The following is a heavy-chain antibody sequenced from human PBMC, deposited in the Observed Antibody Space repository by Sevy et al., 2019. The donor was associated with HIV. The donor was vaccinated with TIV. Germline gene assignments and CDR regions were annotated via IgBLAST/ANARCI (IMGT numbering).Heavy chain of an antibody. D-gene: IGHD3-22*01. J-gene: IGHJ6*02. V-gene: IGHV3-48*02. CDR2: ISYTSTTI. CDR3: ASSDATSRFGYYCFAMDF. CDR1: GFTFNTYN. Sequence: GGSLRLSCAVSGFTFNTYNMNWVRQAPGKGLEWVSYISYTSTTIYYADSVRGRFTISRDNAKNTLYVQMNSLRDEDTAVYYCASSDATSRFGYYCFAMDFWGQGTSVTVSS.